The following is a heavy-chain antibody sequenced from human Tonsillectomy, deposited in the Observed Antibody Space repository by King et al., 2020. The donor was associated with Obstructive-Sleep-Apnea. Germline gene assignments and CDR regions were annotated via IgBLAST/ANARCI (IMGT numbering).Heavy chain of an antibody. CDR2: ISYDGSNK. Sequence: VQLVQSGGGVVQPGRSLRLSCAASGFTFSTYAMYWVRQAPGKGLEWVAVISYDGSNKYYADSVKGRFTISRDNSKNTLYLQMNSLRAEDTAVYYCARDGPVVVPAAMLGFNWFDPWGQGTLVIVSS. CDR1: GFTFSTYA. D-gene: IGHD2-2*01. CDR3: ARDGPVVVPAAMLGFNWFDP. J-gene: IGHJ5*02. V-gene: IGHV3-30-3*01.